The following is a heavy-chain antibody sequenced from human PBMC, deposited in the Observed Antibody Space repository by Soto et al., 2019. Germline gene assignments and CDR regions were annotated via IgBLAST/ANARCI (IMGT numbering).Heavy chain of an antibody. J-gene: IGHJ4*02. V-gene: IGHV3-23*01. D-gene: IGHD3-22*01. CDR1: GFTFSSYA. CDR2: FSGSGCST. CDR3: AKGPYYYYDSSGYYSDY. Sequence: GRSVPLSCAASGFTFSSYAMSCVRQAPGKGLEWVSAFSGSGCSTYYADSVKGRFTISRDNSKNTLYLQMNSLRAGDTAVYYCAKGPYYYYDSSGYYSDYWGQGTLVTVSS.